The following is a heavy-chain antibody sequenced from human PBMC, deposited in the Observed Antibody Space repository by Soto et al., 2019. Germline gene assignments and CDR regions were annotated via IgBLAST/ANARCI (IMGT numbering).Heavy chain of an antibody. Sequence: GGSLRLSCAASGFTFSNAWMNWVRQAPGKGLEWVGRIKSKTDGGTTDYAAPVKGRFTISRDDSKNTLYLQMNSLKTEDTAVYYCTAYSGYDPNDYYYYGMDVWGQGTTVTVSS. CDR1: GFTFSNAW. CDR3: TAYSGYDPNDYYYYGMDV. CDR2: IKSKTDGGTT. J-gene: IGHJ6*02. D-gene: IGHD5-12*01. V-gene: IGHV3-15*07.